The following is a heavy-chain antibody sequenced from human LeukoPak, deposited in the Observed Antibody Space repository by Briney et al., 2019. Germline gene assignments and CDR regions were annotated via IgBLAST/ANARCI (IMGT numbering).Heavy chain of an antibody. D-gene: IGHD3-10*01. CDR3: ARQYYGSGSPGNAFDI. J-gene: IGHJ3*02. CDR1: GYSFTSYW. Sequence: KAGESLKISCKGSGYSFTSYWIGWVRQMPGKGLECMGIIYPGDSDTRYSLSFQGQVTISADKSISTAYLQWSSLKASDTAMYYCARQYYGSGSPGNAFDIWGQGTMVTVSS. CDR2: IYPGDSDT. V-gene: IGHV5-51*01.